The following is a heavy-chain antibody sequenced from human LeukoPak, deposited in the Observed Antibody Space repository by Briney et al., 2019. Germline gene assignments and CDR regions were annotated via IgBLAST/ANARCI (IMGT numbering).Heavy chain of an antibody. CDR1: GGSFSGYY. CDR3: ARGQDSRKTGY. D-gene: IGHD2-15*01. J-gene: IGHJ4*02. CDR2: IHPSGST. V-gene: IGHV4-34*01. Sequence: PSETLSLTCVVYGGSFSGYYWSWIRQPPGEGLEWIGEIHPSGSTEYSPSLNSRVPISVDTSQNQFSLTLTSVTAADTAIYYCARGQDSRKTGYCGQGTLVAVSS.